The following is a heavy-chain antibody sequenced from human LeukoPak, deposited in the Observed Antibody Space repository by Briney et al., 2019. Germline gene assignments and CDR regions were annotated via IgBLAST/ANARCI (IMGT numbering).Heavy chain of an antibody. CDR3: AREIGPIQLHLWGSAFDY. CDR2: INPSGGSR. V-gene: IGHV1-46*01. J-gene: IGHJ4*02. CDR1: GYTFAGYY. Sequence: ASVKVSCKASGYTFAGYYMQWVRQAPGQGLEWMGWINPSGGSRSYAQKFQGRLTVTRDTSTSTVYLELTSLRPEDAAVYYCAREIGPIQLHLWGSAFDYWGQGTLVTVSS. D-gene: IGHD5-18*01.